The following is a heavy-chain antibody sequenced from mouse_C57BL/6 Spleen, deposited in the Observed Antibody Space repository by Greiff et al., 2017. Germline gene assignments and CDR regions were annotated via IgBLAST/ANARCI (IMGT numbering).Heavy chain of an antibody. Sequence: QVQLQQSGAELARPGASVKLSCKASGYTFTSYGISWVKQRTGQGLECIGEIYPRSGNTYYNEKFKGKATLTADKSSSTAYMELRSLTSEDSAVYFCARNGNGYFDVWGTGTTVTVSS. CDR3: ARNGNGYFDV. V-gene: IGHV1-81*01. D-gene: IGHD1-1*01. J-gene: IGHJ1*03. CDR2: IYPRSGNT. CDR1: GYTFTSYG.